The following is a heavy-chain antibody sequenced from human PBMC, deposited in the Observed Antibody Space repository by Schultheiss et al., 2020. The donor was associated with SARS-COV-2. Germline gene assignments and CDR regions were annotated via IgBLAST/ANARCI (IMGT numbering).Heavy chain of an antibody. CDR3: ARHLTPGTPSNSFDP. CDR2: VYYTGNT. Sequence: SQTLSLTCTVSGGSISSTNYHFGWICQPPGRGLEWIGIVYYTGNTFYNPSLNSRVTISLDTSKSQFSLKLGSVTASDTAVYYCARHLTPGTPSNSFDPWGQGALVTVSS. CDR1: GGSISSTNYH. V-gene: IGHV4-39*01. J-gene: IGHJ5*02. D-gene: IGHD1-1*01.